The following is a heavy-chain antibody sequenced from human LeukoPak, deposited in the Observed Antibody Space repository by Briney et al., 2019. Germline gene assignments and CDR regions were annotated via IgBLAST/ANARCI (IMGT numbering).Heavy chain of an antibody. Sequence: GGSLRLSCAASGFTFSSYAMHWVRQAPGKGLEYVSAISSNGGSTYYANSVKGRFTISRDNSKNTLYLQMGSLRAEDMAVYYCARDFYDFWSGYPVYYFDYWGQGTLVTVSS. V-gene: IGHV3-64*01. CDR3: ARDFYDFWSGYPVYYFDY. CDR2: ISSNGGST. CDR1: GFTFSSYA. J-gene: IGHJ4*02. D-gene: IGHD3-3*01.